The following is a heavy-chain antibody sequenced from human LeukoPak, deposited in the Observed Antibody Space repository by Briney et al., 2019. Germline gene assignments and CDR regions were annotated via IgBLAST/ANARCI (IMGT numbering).Heavy chain of an antibody. V-gene: IGHV3-21*01. CDR2: ISSSSSYI. CDR1: GFTFSSYS. D-gene: IGHD3-16*02. J-gene: IGHJ5*02. Sequence: GGSLGLSCAASGFTFSSYSMNWVRQAPGKGLEWVSSISSSSSYIYYADSVKGRFTISRDNAKNSLYLQMNSLRAEDTAVYYCARECHDYVWGSYRNNWFDPWGQGTLVTVSS. CDR3: ARECHDYVWGSYRNNWFDP.